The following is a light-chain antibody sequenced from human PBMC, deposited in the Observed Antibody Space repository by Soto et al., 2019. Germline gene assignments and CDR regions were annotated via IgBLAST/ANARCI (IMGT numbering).Light chain of an antibody. CDR2: AAS. Sequence: DIQLTQSPSFLSASVGDRVTITCRASQTISSSLAWYQHNPGKAPKLLIYAASTLQNGVPSSFSGSETGTEFTLTISSLQPEDCAHYYGQHLNDYRSTSGQGTKVEIK. CDR1: QTISSS. CDR3: QHLNDYRST. J-gene: IGKJ2*01. V-gene: IGKV1-9*01.